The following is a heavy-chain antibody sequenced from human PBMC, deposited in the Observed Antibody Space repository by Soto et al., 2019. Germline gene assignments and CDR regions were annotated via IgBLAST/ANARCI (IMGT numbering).Heavy chain of an antibody. CDR1: GYTFTSYG. CDR2: ISAHNGNT. D-gene: IGHD1-1*01. J-gene: IGHJ4*02. Sequence: QVHLVQSGATVKKPGASVQVSCKASGYTFTSYGITWVRQAPGQGLEWMGWISAHNGNTDYAQKLQGRVIVTRDTSTSTAYMELRSLRSDDTAVDYCARGRYGDYWGQGALVTVSS. V-gene: IGHV1-18*01. CDR3: ARGRYGDY.